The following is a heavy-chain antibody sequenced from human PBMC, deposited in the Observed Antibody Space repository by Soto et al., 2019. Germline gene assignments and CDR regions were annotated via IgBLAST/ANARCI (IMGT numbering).Heavy chain of an antibody. J-gene: IGHJ4*01. D-gene: IGHD2-21*01. V-gene: IGHV1-69*02. CDR1: GGTFNTYT. CDR3: AITYCRNNYCQRDFDF. CDR2: IIPTLDMA. Sequence: QVQVVQSGAEVKNPESSVKVSCKPSGGTFNTYTVNWVRLAPGHGLEWMGRIIPTLDMANHAQKFQDRVTKTTDRSTFIADMELNSLTSDDTAMYYFAITYCRNNYCQRDFDFWGCGTRVTVSS.